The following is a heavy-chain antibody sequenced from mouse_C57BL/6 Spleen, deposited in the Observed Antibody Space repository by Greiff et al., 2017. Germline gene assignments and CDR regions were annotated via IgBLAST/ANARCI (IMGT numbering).Heavy chain of an antibody. CDR2: ISYDGSN. V-gene: IGHV3-6*01. D-gene: IGHD1-1*01. CDR1: GYSIPSGYY. Sequence: EESGPGLVKPSQSLSLTCSVTGYSIPSGYYWNWLRQFPGNTLEWIVYISYDGSNNYNPSLKNRISITRDTSKNQFVLKLNSVTTEDTATDYCAREGNNGSSYAFAYWGQGTLVTVSA. CDR3: AREGNNGSSYAFAY. J-gene: IGHJ3*01.